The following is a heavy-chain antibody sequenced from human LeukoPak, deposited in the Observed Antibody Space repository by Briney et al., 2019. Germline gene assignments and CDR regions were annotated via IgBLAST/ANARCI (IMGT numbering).Heavy chain of an antibody. CDR1: GYTFTSYG. V-gene: IGHV1-18*01. Sequence: ASVKVSCKASGYTFTSYGISWVRQAPGQGLEWMGWISAYNGNTNYAQKLQGRVTMTTDKSTSTAYMELSSLRSEDTAVYYCARDLGRYYYDSSGPYFDYWGQGTLVTVSS. J-gene: IGHJ4*02. D-gene: IGHD3-22*01. CDR2: ISAYNGNT. CDR3: ARDLGRYYYDSSGPYFDY.